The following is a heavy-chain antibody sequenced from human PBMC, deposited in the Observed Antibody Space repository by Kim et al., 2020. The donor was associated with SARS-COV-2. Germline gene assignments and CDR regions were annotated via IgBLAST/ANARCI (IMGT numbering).Heavy chain of an antibody. CDR3: ARVPLVAATHHYYYYGMDV. J-gene: IGHJ6*02. D-gene: IGHD2-15*01. CDR1: GGTFSSYA. Sequence: SVKVSCKASGGTFSSYAISWVRQAPGQGLEWMGGIIPIFGTANYAQKFQGRITITADESTSTAYMELSSLRSEDTAVYYCARVPLVAATHHYYYYGMDVWGQGTTVTVSS. V-gene: IGHV1-69*13. CDR2: IIPIFGTA.